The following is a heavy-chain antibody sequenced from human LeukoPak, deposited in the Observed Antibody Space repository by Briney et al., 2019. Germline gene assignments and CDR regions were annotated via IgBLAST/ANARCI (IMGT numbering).Heavy chain of an antibody. CDR1: GFTFSSYS. Sequence: PGGSPRLSCAASGFTFSSYSMNWVRQAPGKGLEWVSYISSSSSAIYYADSVKGRFTISRDNAKNSLYLQMNSLRAEDTAVYYCAKRLPYSSGWYYFDYWGQGTLVTVSP. CDR3: AKRLPYSSGWYYFDY. V-gene: IGHV3-48*01. D-gene: IGHD6-19*01. CDR2: ISSSSSAI. J-gene: IGHJ4*02.